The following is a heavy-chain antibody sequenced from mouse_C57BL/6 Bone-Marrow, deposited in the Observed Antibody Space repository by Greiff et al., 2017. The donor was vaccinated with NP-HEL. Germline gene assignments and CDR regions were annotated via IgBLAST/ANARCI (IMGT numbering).Heavy chain of an antibody. D-gene: IGHD2-1*01. J-gene: IGHJ2*01. Sequence: EVKLVESGPELVKPGASVKISCKASGYSFTGYYMNWVKQSPEKSLEWIGEINPSTGGTTYNQKFKAKATLTVDKSSSTAYMQLKSLTSEDSAVYYCARSGTTFDYWGQGTTLTVSS. V-gene: IGHV1-42*01. CDR2: INPSTGGT. CDR3: ARSGTTFDY. CDR1: GYSFTGYY.